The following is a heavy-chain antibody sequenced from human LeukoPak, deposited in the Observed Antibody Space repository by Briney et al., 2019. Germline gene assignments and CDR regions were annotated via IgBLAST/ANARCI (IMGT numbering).Heavy chain of an antibody. CDR1: GGTVSSYY. V-gene: IGHV4-4*07. Sequence: SETLSLTCTVSGGTVSSYYWSWIRQPAGKGLERIGRIYTSGSTNYNPSLKSRVTMSVDTSKNQFSLKLSSVTAADTAVYYCAREVWAARSYYYYMDVWGKGTTVTVSS. J-gene: IGHJ6*03. CDR3: AREVWAARSYYYYMDV. CDR2: IYTSGST. D-gene: IGHD6-6*01.